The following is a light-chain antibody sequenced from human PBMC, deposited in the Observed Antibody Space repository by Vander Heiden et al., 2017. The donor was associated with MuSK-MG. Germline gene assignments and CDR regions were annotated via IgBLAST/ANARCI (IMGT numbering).Light chain of an antibody. CDR1: QSVSSY. CDR3: QQRNNGYT. Sequence: EIVLTQSPATLSLSPGERATLSCRASQSVSSYLVWYQQKPGQAPRLLIYDASNRATGIPARFSGSGSGTDFTLTISSLEPEDFAVYYCQQRNNGYTFGQGTKLEIK. V-gene: IGKV3-11*01. CDR2: DAS. J-gene: IGKJ2*01.